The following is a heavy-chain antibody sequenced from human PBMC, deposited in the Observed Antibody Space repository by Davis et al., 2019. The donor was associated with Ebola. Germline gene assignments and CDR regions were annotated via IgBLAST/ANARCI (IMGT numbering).Heavy chain of an antibody. CDR1: GFTFSDYA. V-gene: IGHV3-30*04. Sequence: GESLKISCAASGFTFSDYAMHWVRQAPGKGLEWVTVISYDGNNKYYADSVKGRFTISRDNSKNTLYLQIDSLRADDTAVYYCARDSYGMDVWGKGTTVTASS. CDR2: ISYDGNNK. CDR3: ARDSYGMDV. J-gene: IGHJ6*04.